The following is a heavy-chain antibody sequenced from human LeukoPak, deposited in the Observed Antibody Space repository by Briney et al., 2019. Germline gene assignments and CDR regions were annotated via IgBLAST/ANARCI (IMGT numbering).Heavy chain of an antibody. CDR3: AGEVVATAGVDY. CDR2: IYYSGRT. D-gene: IGHD6-13*01. CDR1: GGSISSDY. Sequence: SETLSLTCTVSGGSISSDYWSWIRQPPGKGLEWIGYIYYSGRTYYNPSLKSRITISVDTSKNQFSLNLRSVTAADTAVYYCAGEVVATAGVDYWGQGTLVTVSS. J-gene: IGHJ4*02. V-gene: IGHV4-59*12.